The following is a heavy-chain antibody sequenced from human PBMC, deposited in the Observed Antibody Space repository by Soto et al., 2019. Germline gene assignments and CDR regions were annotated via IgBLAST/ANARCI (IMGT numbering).Heavy chain of an antibody. Sequence: ASVKVSCKASGYTFTGYYMHWVRQAPGQGLEWMGWINPNSGGTNYSQKFQGRVIMTRDTSISTAYIELSRLRSDDTAVYYCARDQNIVVVPAADYYYYGMDIWGQGTTVTVSS. CDR3: ARDQNIVVVPAADYYYYGMDI. CDR2: INPNSGGT. CDR1: GYTFTGYY. D-gene: IGHD2-2*01. V-gene: IGHV1-2*02. J-gene: IGHJ6*02.